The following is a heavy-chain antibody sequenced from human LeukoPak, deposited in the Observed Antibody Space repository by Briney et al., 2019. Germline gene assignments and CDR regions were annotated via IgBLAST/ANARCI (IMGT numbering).Heavy chain of an antibody. D-gene: IGHD3-22*01. V-gene: IGHV4-59*01. J-gene: IGHJ4*02. Sequence: SEALSLTCTVSGGSISSYYWSWIRQPPGKGLEWIGYIYYSGSTNYNPSLKSRVTISVDTSKNQFSLKLSSVTAADTAVYYCARVQYYYDSSGYYCIFDYWGQGTLVTVSS. CDR1: GGSISSYY. CDR3: ARVQYYYDSSGYYCIFDY. CDR2: IYYSGST.